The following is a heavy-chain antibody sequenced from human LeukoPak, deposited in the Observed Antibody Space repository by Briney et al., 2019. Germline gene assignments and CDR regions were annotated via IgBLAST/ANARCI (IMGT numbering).Heavy chain of an antibody. CDR2: IYCSGST. D-gene: IGHD6-19*01. Sequence: PSETLSLTCTVSGGSISSSSYYWGWIRQPPGKGLEWIGSIYCSGSTYYNPSLKSRVTISVDTSKNQFSLKLSSVTAADTAVYYCARVHSSGWYVSTGYYYYYMDVWGKGTTVTVSS. CDR1: GGSISSSSYY. V-gene: IGHV4-39*07. J-gene: IGHJ6*03. CDR3: ARVHSSGWYVSTGYYYYYMDV.